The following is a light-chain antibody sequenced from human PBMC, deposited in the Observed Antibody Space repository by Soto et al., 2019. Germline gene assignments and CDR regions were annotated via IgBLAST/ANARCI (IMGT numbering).Light chain of an antibody. CDR2: EVT. CDR1: SGDVGGYNF. Sequence: QSALTQPASVSGSPGQSITISCTGTSGDVGGYNFVSWYQQHPGEGPKLIIYEVTNRPSGVSDRFSGSKSGYTASLTISGLQADDEGDYYCSSYSSKSTPVFGGGTKLPS. J-gene: IGLJ3*02. CDR3: SSYSSKSTPV. V-gene: IGLV2-14*01.